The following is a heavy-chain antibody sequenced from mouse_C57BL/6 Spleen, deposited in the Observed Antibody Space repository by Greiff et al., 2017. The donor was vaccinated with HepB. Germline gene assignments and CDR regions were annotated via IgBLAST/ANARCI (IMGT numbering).Heavy chain of an antibody. Sequence: QVQLKQSGAELVRPGASVPLSCKASGYTFTDYEMHWVKQTPVHGLAWIGAIDPETGGTAYNQKFKGKAIMTADQSASTAYMEIRSLTSEDSAVYYCTRKGTTWFAYWGQGTLVTVSA. V-gene: IGHV1-15*01. CDR1: GYTFTDYE. CDR3: TRKGTTWFAY. CDR2: IDPETGGT. J-gene: IGHJ3*01. D-gene: IGHD2-13*01.